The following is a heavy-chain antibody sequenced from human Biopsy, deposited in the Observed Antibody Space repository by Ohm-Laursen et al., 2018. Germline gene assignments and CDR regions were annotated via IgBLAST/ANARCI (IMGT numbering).Heavy chain of an antibody. CDR3: ARGGIVSVHSYGRMGLFYFDA. J-gene: IGHJ4*02. Sequence: SLILSCAASGFNFSAYGMHWVRQAPYKGLEWVALTWDDGSHQYYADSVKGRFTISRDNSKNSLYLHINTLRVEDTAVYYCARGGIVSVHSYGRMGLFYFDAGGQGILVTVAS. CDR1: GFNFSAYG. V-gene: IGHV3-33*01. CDR2: TWDDGSHQ. D-gene: IGHD5-18*01.